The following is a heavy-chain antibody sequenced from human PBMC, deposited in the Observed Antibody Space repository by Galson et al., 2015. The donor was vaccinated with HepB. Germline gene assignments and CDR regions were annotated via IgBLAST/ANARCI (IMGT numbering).Heavy chain of an antibody. V-gene: IGHV6-1*01. CDR1: GDSASSNSAA. Sequence: CAISGDSASSNSAAWNWIRQSPSRGLEWLGRTYYRSKWYNDYAVSVKSRITINPDTSKNQFSLQLNSVTPEDTAVYYCARSRYDSSGHYHPGYYYGMDVWGQGTTATVSS. D-gene: IGHD3-22*01. CDR2: TYYRSKWYN. CDR3: ARSRYDSSGHYHPGYYYGMDV. J-gene: IGHJ6*02.